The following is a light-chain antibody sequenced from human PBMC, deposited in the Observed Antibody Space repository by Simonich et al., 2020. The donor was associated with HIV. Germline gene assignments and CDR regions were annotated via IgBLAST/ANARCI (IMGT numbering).Light chain of an antibody. Sequence: NFMLTQPHSVSESPGKTVTISCTRSSGSIASNYVQWYQQRPGSAPTTVIYEDTQRPSGVPARFSGSIDSSSNSASLTISGLKTEDEADYYCQSYDSSNQVFGGGTKLTVL. CDR2: EDT. J-gene: IGLJ3*02. CDR1: SGSIASNY. CDR3: QSYDSSNQV. V-gene: IGLV6-57*03.